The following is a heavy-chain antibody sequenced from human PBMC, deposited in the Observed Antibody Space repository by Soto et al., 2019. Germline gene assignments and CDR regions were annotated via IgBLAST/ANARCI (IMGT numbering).Heavy chain of an antibody. CDR2: ISWNSAKI. CDR1: GFTFDDYA. V-gene: IGHV3-9*01. CDR3: AKDKSVVAHSFDH. Sequence: EVQLVESGGGLVQPGRSLRLSCAVSGFTFDDYAMHWVRQPPGKGLEWVSGISWNSAKIGYADSLKGRFTISRDSVKNSVFLQINSLRSEDTAMYYCAKDKSVVAHSFDHWGQGTLVTVSS. D-gene: IGHD2-15*01. J-gene: IGHJ4*02.